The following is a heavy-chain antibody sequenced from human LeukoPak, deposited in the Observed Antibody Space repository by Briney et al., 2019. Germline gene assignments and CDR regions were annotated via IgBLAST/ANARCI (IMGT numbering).Heavy chain of an antibody. J-gene: IGHJ6*02. D-gene: IGHD2-2*01. V-gene: IGHV1-46*01. CDR1: GHTFTSYS. CDR3: ARDRGYCSSTSCYWGMDV. Sequence: ASVKLSCKTSGHTFTSYSIHWVRQAPGQGLEWMGRINPNGGNTNYAQKFQGRVTVTRDTSTSTVYMELSSLRSEDTAVYYCARDRGYCSSTSCYWGMDVWGQGTTVTVSS. CDR2: INPNGGNT.